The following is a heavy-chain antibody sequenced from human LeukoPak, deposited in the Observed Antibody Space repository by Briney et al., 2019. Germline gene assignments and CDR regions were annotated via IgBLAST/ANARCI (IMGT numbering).Heavy chain of an antibody. J-gene: IGHJ3*02. Sequence: GGSLRLSCAASGFTLNPYWFHWVRQAPGKGLVWVSRINNDGRDTIYADSVKGRFTVSRDNAKSTLYLQMNSLKAEDTAVYYCARGGYYHGFDMWGPGTMVTVSS. CDR3: ARGGYYHGFDM. CDR2: INNDGRDT. V-gene: IGHV3-74*01. CDR1: GFTLNPYW. D-gene: IGHD2-15*01.